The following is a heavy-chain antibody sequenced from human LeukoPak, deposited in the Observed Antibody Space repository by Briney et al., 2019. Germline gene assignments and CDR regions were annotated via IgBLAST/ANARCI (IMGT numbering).Heavy chain of an antibody. V-gene: IGHV3-23*01. D-gene: IGHD6-13*01. CDR1: GFTFSDFV. J-gene: IGHJ4*02. Sequence: PGGSLRLSCAASGFTFSDFVVGWVRQAPGKGLEWVSVISGSGGTTYYADSVKGRFTISRDNSKNTLYLQMNSLRAEDTAVYYCARETAAGFDCWGQGTLVTVSS. CDR2: ISGSGGTT. CDR3: ARETAAGFDC.